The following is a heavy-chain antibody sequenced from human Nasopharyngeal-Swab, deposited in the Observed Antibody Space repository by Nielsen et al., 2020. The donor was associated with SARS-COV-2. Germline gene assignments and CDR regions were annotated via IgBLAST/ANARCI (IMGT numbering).Heavy chain of an antibody. CDR2: ISYDGNNK. Sequence: GESLKISCAASGFTFSSYAMHWVRQAPGKGLEWVAVISYDGNNKYYADSVKGRFTISRDNSKNTLYLQMNSLRAEDTAVYYCARDESPRLRWLDYWGQGTLVTVSS. CDR1: GFTFSSYA. CDR3: ARDESPRLRWLDY. D-gene: IGHD4-23*01. V-gene: IGHV3-30*04. J-gene: IGHJ4*02.